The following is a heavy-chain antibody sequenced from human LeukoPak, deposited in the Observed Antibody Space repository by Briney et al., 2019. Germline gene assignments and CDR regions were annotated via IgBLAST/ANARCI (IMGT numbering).Heavy chain of an antibody. D-gene: IGHD5-12*01. CDR3: ARGKWWLRPHYFDY. Sequence: EASVTVSCTASGYTFTGYYMHWVRQAPGQGLEWMGWINPDSGGTNYAQKFQGRVTMTRDTSISTAYMELSRLRSDDTAVYYCARGKWWLRPHYFDYWGQGTLVTVSS. J-gene: IGHJ4*02. V-gene: IGHV1-2*02. CDR1: GYTFTGYY. CDR2: INPDSGGT.